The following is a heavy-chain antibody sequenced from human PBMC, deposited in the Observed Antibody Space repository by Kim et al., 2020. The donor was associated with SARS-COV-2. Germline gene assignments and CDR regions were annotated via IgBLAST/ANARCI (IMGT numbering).Heavy chain of an antibody. CDR1: GYTFTSYG. Sequence: ASVKVSCKASGYTFTSYGISWVRQAPGQGLEWMGWISAYNGNTNYAQKLQGRVTMTTDTSTSTAYMELRSPRSDDTAVYYCARGYYYDSSGYYEGDYFDYWGQGTLVTVSS. D-gene: IGHD3-22*01. CDR2: ISAYNGNT. CDR3: ARGYYYDSSGYYEGDYFDY. J-gene: IGHJ4*02. V-gene: IGHV1-18*04.